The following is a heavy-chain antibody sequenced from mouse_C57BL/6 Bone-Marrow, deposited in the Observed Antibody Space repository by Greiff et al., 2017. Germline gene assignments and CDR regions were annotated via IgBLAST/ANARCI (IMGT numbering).Heavy chain of an antibody. CDR2: ILPGSCST. J-gene: IGHJ1*03. D-gene: IGHD1-1*01. Sequence: QVQLQQSGAELMKPGASVKLSCKATGYTFTGYWIEWVKQRPGHGLEWIGEILPGSCSTNYNEKLQGKATFTADPSSHTAYMQLSILTTDDSAIYYCARHYYCSLWYFDVWGTGTTVTVSS. CDR3: ARHYYCSLWYFDV. CDR1: GYTFTGYW. V-gene: IGHV1-9*01.